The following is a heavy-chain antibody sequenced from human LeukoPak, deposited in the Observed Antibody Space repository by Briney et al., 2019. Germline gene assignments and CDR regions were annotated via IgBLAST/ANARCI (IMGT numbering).Heavy chain of an antibody. D-gene: IGHD5-18*01. V-gene: IGHV4-34*01. CDR3: ARGLRGHSPFDY. J-gene: IGHJ4*02. Sequence: SETLSLTCAVYGGSFSGYYWSWIRQPPGKGLEWIGEINHSGSTNYNPSLKSRVTISVDTSKNQFSLKLSSVTAADTAVYYCARGLRGHSPFDYWGQGTLVTVSS. CDR2: INHSGST. CDR1: GGSFSGYY.